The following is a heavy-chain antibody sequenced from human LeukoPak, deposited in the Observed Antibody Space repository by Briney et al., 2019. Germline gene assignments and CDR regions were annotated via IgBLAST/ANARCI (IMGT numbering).Heavy chain of an antibody. CDR1: GGSISSGGYS. J-gene: IGHJ5*02. CDR3: ARDNAYYDSSGYHWFDP. CDR2: IYHSGST. D-gene: IGHD3-22*01. V-gene: IGHV4-30-2*01. Sequence: SQTLSLTRAVSGGSISSGGYSWSWIRQPPGKGLEWIGYIYHSGSTYYNPSLKSRVTISVDRSKNQFSLKLSSVTAADTAVYYCARDNAYYDSSGYHWFDPWGQGTLVTVSS.